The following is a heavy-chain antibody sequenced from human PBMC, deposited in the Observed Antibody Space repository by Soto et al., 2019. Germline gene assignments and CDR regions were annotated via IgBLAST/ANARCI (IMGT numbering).Heavy chain of an antibody. CDR2: INPNSGGT. CDR1: GYTINGYY. CDR3: ASSSSSSHYYSGMDV. D-gene: IGHD6-6*01. Sequence: TSVEVSCEACGYTINGYYMHWVRQAHGQGLEWMGWINPNSGGTNCAQKFQGWVTMTRDTSISTAYMELSRLRSDDTAVYYCASSSSSSHYYSGMDVWGQGTTVTVSS. V-gene: IGHV1-2*04. J-gene: IGHJ6*02.